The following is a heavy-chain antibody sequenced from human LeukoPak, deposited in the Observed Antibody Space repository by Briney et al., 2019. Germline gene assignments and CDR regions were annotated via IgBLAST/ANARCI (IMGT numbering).Heavy chain of an antibody. Sequence: SETLSLTCAVSGYSITSDYSVNIGHYWGWIRQPPGKGLEWIGSIYYSGSTYYNPSLKSRVTISVDTSKNQFSLKLSSVTAADTAVYYCARKVGVAVAGKRWFDPWGQGTLVTVSS. V-gene: IGHV4-39*01. CDR1: GYSITSDYSVNIGHY. CDR2: IYYSGST. CDR3: ARKVGVAVAGKRWFDP. J-gene: IGHJ5*02. D-gene: IGHD6-19*01.